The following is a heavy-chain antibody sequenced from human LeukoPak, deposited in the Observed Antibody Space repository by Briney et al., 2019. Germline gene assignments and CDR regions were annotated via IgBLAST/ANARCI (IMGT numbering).Heavy chain of an antibody. CDR3: AKDKDAMIVVVDAFDI. V-gene: IGHV3-30*18. CDR1: GFTFSSYG. D-gene: IGHD3-22*01. J-gene: IGHJ3*02. CDR2: ISFDGSNK. Sequence: GRSLRLSCAASGFTFSSYGMHWVRQAPGKGLEWVAVISFDGSNKYYADSVKGRFTISRDNSKNALYLQMNSLRAEDTAVYYCAKDKDAMIVVVDAFDIWGQGTMVTVSS.